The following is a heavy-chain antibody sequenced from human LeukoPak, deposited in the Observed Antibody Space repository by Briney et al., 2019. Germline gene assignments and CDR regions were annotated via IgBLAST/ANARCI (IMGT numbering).Heavy chain of an antibody. CDR1: VYTFTRYY. J-gene: IGHJ4*02. CDR2: INPSGGAT. V-gene: IGHV1-46*01. Sequence: ASVKVSCKASVYTFTRYYMHWVRQAPGQGLEWMGIINPSGGATSYAQKFQGRVTLTRDTSTNTVYMELSSLRYEDTAVYFCARATLSDYYFNYWGQGTLVTVSS. CDR3: ARATLSDYYFNY.